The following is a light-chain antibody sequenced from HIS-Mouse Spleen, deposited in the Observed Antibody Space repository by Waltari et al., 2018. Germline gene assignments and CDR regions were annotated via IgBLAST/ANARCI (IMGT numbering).Light chain of an antibody. CDR2: GKN. CDR3: NSRDSSGNHVV. J-gene: IGLJ2*01. Sequence: SSELTQDPAVSVALGQTVRITCQGDSLRSYYASWYQQKPGQAPVLVLYGKNNRPSGIPDRFSCSRSGHTASLTVTGAQAEDEADYYCNSRDSSGNHVVFGGGTKLTVL. V-gene: IGLV3-19*01. CDR1: SLRSYY.